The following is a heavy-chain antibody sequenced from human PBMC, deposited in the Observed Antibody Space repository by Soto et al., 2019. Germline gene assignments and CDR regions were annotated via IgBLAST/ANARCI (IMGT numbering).Heavy chain of an antibody. CDR3: ARGRIWLLWFGESDGFDY. CDR1: GGSFSGYY. CDR2: INHSGST. D-gene: IGHD3-10*01. Sequence: SETLSLTCAVYGGSFSGYYWSWIRQPPGKGLEWIGEINHSGSTNYNPSLKSRVTISVDTSKNQFSLKLSSVTAADTAVYYCARGRIWLLWFGESDGFDYWGQGTLVTVS. V-gene: IGHV4-34*01. J-gene: IGHJ4*02.